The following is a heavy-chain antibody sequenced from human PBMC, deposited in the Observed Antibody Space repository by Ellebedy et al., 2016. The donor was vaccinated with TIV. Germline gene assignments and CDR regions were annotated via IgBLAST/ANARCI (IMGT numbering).Heavy chain of an antibody. CDR3: ARDRGAAADPFFDY. V-gene: IGHV3-48*02. D-gene: IGHD6-13*01. J-gene: IGHJ4*02. CDR1: GFTFSSYS. Sequence: ETLSLXCAASGFTFSSYSMNWVRQAPGKGLEWVSYISSSSSTIYYADSVKGRFTISRDNAKNSLYLQMNSLRDEDTAVYYCARDRGAAADPFFDYWGQGTLVTVSS. CDR2: ISSSSSTI.